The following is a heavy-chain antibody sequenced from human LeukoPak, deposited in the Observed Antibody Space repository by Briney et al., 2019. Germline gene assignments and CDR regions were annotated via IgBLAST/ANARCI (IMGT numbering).Heavy chain of an antibody. CDR3: ANHAGITIFGVVIT. CDR2: IGTTGDT. CDR1: GFTFSSYD. V-gene: IGHV3-13*01. D-gene: IGHD3-3*01. Sequence: GGSLRLSCAASGFTFSSYDMHWVRQATGKGLEWVSRIGTTGDTYYRGSVKGRFTISRDNSKNTLYLQMNSLRAEDTAVYYCANHAGITIFGVVITWGQGTLVTVSS. J-gene: IGHJ5*02.